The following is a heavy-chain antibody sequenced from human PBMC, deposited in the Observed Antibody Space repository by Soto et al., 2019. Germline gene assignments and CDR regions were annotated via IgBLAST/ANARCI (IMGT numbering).Heavy chain of an antibody. J-gene: IGHJ4*02. CDR1: GFTFNGAW. V-gene: IGHV3-15*07. Sequence: EVQLVESGGGLVEPGGSLRLSCAASGFTFNGAWMNWVRQGPGKGLEWVGRVKSKVDGETIDYAAPVKGRFTISRDDSINLVYLQMNSLSTEDTAMYYCSADLPDWGSYAIDYWGQGALVTVSS. D-gene: IGHD3-16*01. CDR3: SADLPDWGSYAIDY. CDR2: VKSKVDGETI.